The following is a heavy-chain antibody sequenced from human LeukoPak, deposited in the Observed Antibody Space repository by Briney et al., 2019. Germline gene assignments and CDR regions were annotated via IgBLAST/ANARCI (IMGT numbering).Heavy chain of an antibody. Sequence: GGSLRLSCAASGFTFSDYYMSWIRQAPGKGLEWVSYISSSSSYTNYADSVKGRFTISRDNAKNSLYLQMNSLRAEDTAVYYCARAFGPHDDTLFGYWGQGTLVTVSS. CDR2: ISSSSSYT. CDR1: GFTFSDYY. D-gene: IGHD3-16*01. J-gene: IGHJ4*02. CDR3: ARAFGPHDDTLFGY. V-gene: IGHV3-11*05.